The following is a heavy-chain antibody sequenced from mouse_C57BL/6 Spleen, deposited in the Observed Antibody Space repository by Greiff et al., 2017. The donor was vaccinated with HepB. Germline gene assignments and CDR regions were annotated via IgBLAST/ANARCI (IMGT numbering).Heavy chain of an antibody. CDR1: GFTFSSYA. V-gene: IGHV5-9-1*02. Sequence: EVQLVESGEGLVKPGGSLKLSCAASGFTFSSYAMSWVRQTPEKRLEWVAYISSGGDYIYYADTVKGRFTISRDNARNTLYLQMSSLKSEDTAMYYCTRVDYYGSSYVAWFAYWGQGTLVTVSA. CDR2: ISSGGDYI. J-gene: IGHJ3*01. CDR3: TRVDYYGSSYVAWFAY. D-gene: IGHD1-1*01.